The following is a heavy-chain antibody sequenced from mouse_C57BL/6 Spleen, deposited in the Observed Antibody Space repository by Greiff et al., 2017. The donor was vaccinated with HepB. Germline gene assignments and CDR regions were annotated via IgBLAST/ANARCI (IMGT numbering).Heavy chain of an antibody. Sequence: QVQLKESGAELVKPGASVKISCKASGYAFSSYWMNWVKQRPGKGLEWIGQIYPGDGDTNYNGKFKGKATLTADKSSSTAYMQLSSLTSEDSAVYFCPRFGLLWFYFDYWGQGTTLTVSS. D-gene: IGHD2-2*01. CDR1: GYAFSSYW. CDR3: PRFGLLWFYFDY. V-gene: IGHV1-80*01. CDR2: IYPGDGDT. J-gene: IGHJ2*01.